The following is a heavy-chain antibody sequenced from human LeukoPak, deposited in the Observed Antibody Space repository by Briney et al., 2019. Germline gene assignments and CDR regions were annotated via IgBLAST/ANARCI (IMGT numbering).Heavy chain of an antibody. J-gene: IGHJ3*02. CDR2: FDPEDGET. CDR3: ATPPYSAAAGTEGAFDI. Sequence: ASVKVSCKVSGCTLTELSMHWVRQAPGKGLEWMGGFDPEDGETIYAQKFQGRVTMTEDTSTDTAYMELSSLRSEDTAVYYCATPPYSAAAGTEGAFDIWGQGTMVTVSS. D-gene: IGHD6-13*01. CDR1: GCTLTELS. V-gene: IGHV1-24*01.